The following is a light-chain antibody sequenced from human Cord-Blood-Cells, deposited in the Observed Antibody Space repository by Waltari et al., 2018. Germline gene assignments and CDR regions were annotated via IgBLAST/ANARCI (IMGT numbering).Light chain of an antibody. CDR1: QSISSY. J-gene: IGKJ2*01. CDR3: QQSYSTPYT. CDR2: AAS. V-gene: IGKV1-39*01. Sequence: DIQMTQSPSSLSASVGDRVTITCQASQSISSYLNWYQQKPGKAPKLLIYAASRLQSGVPSRFSGSGSGTDFTLTISSLQPEDFATYYFQQSYSTPYTFGQGTKLEIK.